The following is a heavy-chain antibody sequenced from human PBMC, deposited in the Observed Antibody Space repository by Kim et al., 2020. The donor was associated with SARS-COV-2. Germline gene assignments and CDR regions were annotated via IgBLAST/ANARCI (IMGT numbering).Heavy chain of an antibody. J-gene: IGHJ6*02. CDR3: ARHRREYYYGSGSYYYYYYGMDV. CDR1: GGSISSSSYY. Sequence: SETLSLTCTVSGGSISSSSYYWGWIRQPPGKGLEWIGSIYYSGSTYYNPSLKSRVTISVDTSKNQFSLKLSSVTAADTAVYYCARHRREYYYGSGSYYYYYYGMDVWGQGTTVTVSS. V-gene: IGHV4-39*01. CDR2: IYYSGST. D-gene: IGHD3-10*01.